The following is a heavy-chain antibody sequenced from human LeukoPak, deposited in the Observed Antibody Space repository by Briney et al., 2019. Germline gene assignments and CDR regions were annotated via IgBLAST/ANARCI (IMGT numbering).Heavy chain of an antibody. D-gene: IGHD6-19*01. CDR3: ARRTVTNGWFRIDH. V-gene: IGHV4-59*08. CDR1: GGSIGTYY. CDR2: IYYNGAT. J-gene: IGHJ4*02. Sequence: TSETLSLTCTVSGGSIGTYYWSWIRQPPGKGLEWIGYIYYNGATDYNPSLKSRVTISVDTSKNEFSLKLSSVTAADTALYYCARRTVTNGWFRIDHWGQGSLVIVSS.